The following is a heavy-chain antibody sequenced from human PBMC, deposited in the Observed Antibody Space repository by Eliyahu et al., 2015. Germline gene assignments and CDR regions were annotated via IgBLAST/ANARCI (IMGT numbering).Heavy chain of an antibody. CDR3: ARPRYCSGGNCWNNLDY. CDR1: GGPFSNXA. CDR2: XVPILTTT. D-gene: IGHD2-15*01. V-gene: IGHV1-69*01. J-gene: IGHJ4*02. Sequence: QVHLVQSGAEXXKPGSSVKVSXXASGGPFSNXAIXWVRQAPGQGLEWMGGXVPILTTTNYAQKFQGRVTLTADDSTSTAYMELERLRSDDTAVYYCARPRYCSGGNCWNNLDYWGQGTLVTVSS.